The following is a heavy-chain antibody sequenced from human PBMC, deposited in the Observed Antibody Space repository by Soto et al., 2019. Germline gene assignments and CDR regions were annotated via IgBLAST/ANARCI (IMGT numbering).Heavy chain of an antibody. Sequence: SVKVSCKASGGTFSSYAISWVRQAPGQGLEWMGGIIPIFGTANYAQKFQGRVTITADESTITAYMELSSLRSEDTAVYYCATSQRTQGPLPAQFYYYGMEVWGQGTQVSVTS. V-gene: IGHV1-69*13. D-gene: IGHD2-2*01. CDR1: GGTFSSYA. J-gene: IGHJ6*02. CDR3: ATSQRTQGPLPAQFYYYGMEV. CDR2: IIPIFGTA.